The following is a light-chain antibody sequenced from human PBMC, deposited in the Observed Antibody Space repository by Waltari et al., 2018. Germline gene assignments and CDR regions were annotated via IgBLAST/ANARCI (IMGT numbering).Light chain of an antibody. CDR1: QGISSW. CDR3: LQAHSFPPT. J-gene: IGKJ3*01. V-gene: IGKV1-12*01. Sequence: DIQMTQSPSSVSASVGDRVTFTCRASQGISSWLAWYQQKPGKAPRLLIYAASSLQSGVPSRFSGSGSGTDFTLTISSLLLDDFATYYCLQAHSFPPTFGPGTKVDIK. CDR2: AAS.